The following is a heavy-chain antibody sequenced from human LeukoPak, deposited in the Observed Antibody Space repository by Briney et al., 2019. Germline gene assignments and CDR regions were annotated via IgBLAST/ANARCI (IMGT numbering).Heavy chain of an antibody. V-gene: IGHV4-59*01. CDR3: ARFPFAGDLDY. J-gene: IGHJ4*02. CDR1: GGSISSYY. Sequence: PSETLSLTCTVSGGSISSYYWSWIRQPPGKGLEWIGYIYYSGSTNYNPSLKSRVTISVDTSKNQFSLKLSSVTAADTAVYYCARFPFAGDLDYWGQGTLVTVS. CDR2: IYYSGST.